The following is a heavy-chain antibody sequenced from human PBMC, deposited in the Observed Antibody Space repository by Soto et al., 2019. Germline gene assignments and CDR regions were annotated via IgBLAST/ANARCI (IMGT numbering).Heavy chain of an antibody. D-gene: IGHD5-18*01. J-gene: IGHJ4*02. Sequence: ASVKVSCKASGYTFTSYGISWVRQAPGQGLEWMGWISAYNGNTNYAQKLQGRVTMTTDTSTSTVYMELRSLRSDDTAVYYCARVVAGYSYGYDYWGQGTLVTVSS. V-gene: IGHV1-18*01. CDR3: ARVVAGYSYGYDY. CDR1: GYTFTSYG. CDR2: ISAYNGNT.